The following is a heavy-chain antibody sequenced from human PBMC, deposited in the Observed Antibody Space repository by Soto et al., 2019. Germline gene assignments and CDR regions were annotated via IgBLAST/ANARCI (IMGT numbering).Heavy chain of an antibody. CDR1: GGTFSSYA. D-gene: IGHD4-17*01. Sequence: SVKVSCKASGGTFSSYAISWVRQAPGQGLEWMGGIIPIFGTANYAQKFQGRVTITADESTSTAYMELSSLRSEDTAVYYCARDEAPMPTVTYFDYWGQGTLVTVSS. J-gene: IGHJ4*02. CDR2: IIPIFGTA. CDR3: ARDEAPMPTVTYFDY. V-gene: IGHV1-69*13.